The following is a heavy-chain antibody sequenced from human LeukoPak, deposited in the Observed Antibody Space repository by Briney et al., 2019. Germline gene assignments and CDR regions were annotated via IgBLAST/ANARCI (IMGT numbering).Heavy chain of an antibody. J-gene: IGHJ2*01. CDR1: GFSFSTYW. D-gene: IGHD6-13*01. CDR2: INQDGGEE. V-gene: IGHV3-7*01. Sequence: GGSLRLSCVASGFSFSTYWMSWVRQAPGKGLEWVANINQDGGEEYYVDSVKGRFTISRDNAKNSLYLQMNSLRAEDTAVYYCAKNQQLWRWFDLWGRGTLLTVSS. CDR3: AKNQQLWRWFDL.